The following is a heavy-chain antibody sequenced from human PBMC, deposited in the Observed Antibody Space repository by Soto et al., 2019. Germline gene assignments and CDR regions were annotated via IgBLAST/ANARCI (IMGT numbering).Heavy chain of an antibody. CDR1: GFTFSSYG. J-gene: IGHJ3*02. Sequence: GGSLRLSCAASGFTFSSYGMHWVRQAPGKGLEWVAVIWYDGSNKYYADSVKGRFTISRDNSKNTLYLQMNSLRAEDTAVYYCARGPNYYDSSGYYPSGAFDIWGQGTMVTVS. CDR2: IWYDGSNK. V-gene: IGHV3-33*01. CDR3: ARGPNYYDSSGYYPSGAFDI. D-gene: IGHD3-22*01.